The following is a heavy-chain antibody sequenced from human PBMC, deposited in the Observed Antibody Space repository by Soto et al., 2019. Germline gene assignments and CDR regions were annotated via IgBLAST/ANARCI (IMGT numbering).Heavy chain of an antibody. CDR1: GGSVSSGSYY. CDR3: ARDYDSSGYTE. J-gene: IGHJ4*02. CDR2: IYYSGST. V-gene: IGHV4-61*01. Sequence: ETLSLTCTVSGGSVSSGSYYWSWIRQPPGKGLEWIGYIYYSGSTNYNPSLKSRVTISVDTSKNQFSLKLSSVTAADTAVYYCARDYDSSGYTEWGQGTLVTVSS. D-gene: IGHD3-22*01.